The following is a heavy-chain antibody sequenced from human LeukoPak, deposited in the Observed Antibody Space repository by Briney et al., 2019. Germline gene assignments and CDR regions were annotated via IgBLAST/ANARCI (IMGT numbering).Heavy chain of an antibody. Sequence: ASVKVSCKASGYTFTGHYMHWVRQAPGQGLEWMGWISAYNGNTNYAQKLQGRVTMTTDTSTSTAYMELRSLRSDDTAVYYCARDLAPPTYYDILTGYWKYSSGWYYIDYWGQGTLVTVSS. CDR2: ISAYNGNT. J-gene: IGHJ4*02. D-gene: IGHD3-9*01. CDR1: GYTFTGHY. V-gene: IGHV1-18*04. CDR3: ARDLAPPTYYDILTGYWKYSSGWYYIDY.